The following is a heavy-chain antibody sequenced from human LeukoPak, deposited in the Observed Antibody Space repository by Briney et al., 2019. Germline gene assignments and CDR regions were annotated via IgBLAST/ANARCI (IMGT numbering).Heavy chain of an antibody. V-gene: IGHV3-23*01. CDR2: ISGSGGST. J-gene: IGHJ4*02. Sequence: GGSLRLSCAASGFIFSNYGMNWVRQAPGKGLEWVSAISGSGGSTYYADSVKGRFTISRDNSKNTLYLQMNSLRAEDTAVYYCAKDRTATVPTDYWGQGTLVTVSS. D-gene: IGHD4-17*01. CDR1: GFIFSNYG. CDR3: AKDRTATVPTDY.